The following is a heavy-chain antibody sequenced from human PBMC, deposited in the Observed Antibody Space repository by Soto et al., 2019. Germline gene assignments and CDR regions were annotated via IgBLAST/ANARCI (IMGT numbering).Heavy chain of an antibody. Sequence: NPGGSLRLSCAASGFTFSNAWMNWVRQAPGKGLEWVGRIKSKTDGGTTDYAAPVKGRFTISRDDSKNTLYLQMNSLRVEDTAVYYCAKGLTGAPYYAMDVWGQGTTVTVSS. CDR1: GFTFSNAW. V-gene: IGHV3-15*07. CDR3: AKGLTGAPYYAMDV. J-gene: IGHJ6*02. D-gene: IGHD7-27*01. CDR2: IKSKTDGGTT.